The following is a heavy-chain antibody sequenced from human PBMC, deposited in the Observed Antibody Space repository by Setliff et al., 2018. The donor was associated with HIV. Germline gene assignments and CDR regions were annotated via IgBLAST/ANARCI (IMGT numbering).Heavy chain of an antibody. CDR3: ASQFGAYDSSGYEHDAFNI. J-gene: IGHJ3*02. CDR2: INPNTGGT. CDR1: GYTFSDYY. Sequence: ASVKVSCKASGYTFSDYYMHWVRQAPGQGFEWMGRINPNTGGTKFAQKFQGSVTMTRDTSISTAYMELRRLRSDDTAVYYCASQFGAYDSSGYEHDAFNIWGQGTMVTVS. V-gene: IGHV1-2*06. D-gene: IGHD3-22*01.